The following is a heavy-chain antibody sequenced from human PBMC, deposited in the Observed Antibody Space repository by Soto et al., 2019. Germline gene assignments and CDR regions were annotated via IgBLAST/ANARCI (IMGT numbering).Heavy chain of an antibody. Sequence: GGSLRLSCAASGFTFSSYWMSWVRQAPGKGLEWVANIKQDGSEKYYVDSVKGRFTISRDNAKNSLYLQMNSLRAEDKAVHDCASARIKDIVVVPVAIPGGVDYYYYMDVWGKGTTVTVSS. CDR2: IKQDGSEK. V-gene: IGHV3-7*01. CDR3: ASARIKDIVVVPVAIPGGVDYYYYMDV. D-gene: IGHD2-2*01. J-gene: IGHJ6*03. CDR1: GFTFSSYW.